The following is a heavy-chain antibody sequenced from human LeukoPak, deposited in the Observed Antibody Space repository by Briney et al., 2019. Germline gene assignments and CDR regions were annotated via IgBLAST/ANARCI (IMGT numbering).Heavy chain of an antibody. CDR2: INPSGGST. CDR1: GYTFTSYY. V-gene: IGHV1-46*01. J-gene: IGHJ6*02. D-gene: IGHD2-2*01. Sequence: GASVKASCKASGYTFTSYYMHWVRQAPGQGLEWMGIINPSGGSTSYAQKFQGRVTMTRDTSTSTVYMELSSLRSEDTAVYYCARVGDIVVVPAAEGYGMDVWGQGTTVTVSS. CDR3: ARVGDIVVVPAAEGYGMDV.